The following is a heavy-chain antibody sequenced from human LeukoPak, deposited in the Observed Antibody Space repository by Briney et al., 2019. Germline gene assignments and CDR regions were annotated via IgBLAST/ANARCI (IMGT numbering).Heavy chain of an antibody. V-gene: IGHV1-69*04. CDR3: ARDPGSSTRAPPDY. CDR2: IIPILGMA. D-gene: IGHD2-2*01. J-gene: IGHJ4*02. Sequence: ASVKVSCKASGGTFSSYTISWVRQAPGQGLEWMGRIIPILGMANYAQKFQGRVTITADKSTSTAYMELSSLRSEDTAVYYCARDPGSSTRAPPDYWGQGTLVTVSS. CDR1: GGTFSSYT.